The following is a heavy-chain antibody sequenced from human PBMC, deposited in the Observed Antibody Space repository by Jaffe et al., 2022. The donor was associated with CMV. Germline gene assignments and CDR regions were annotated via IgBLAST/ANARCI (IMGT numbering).Heavy chain of an antibody. Sequence: QVQLVQSGAEVKKPGASVKISCKASGYTFIRHYMHWVRQAPGQGLEWMGIINPSGGSTTYAQKFQGRVTMTRDTSTSTVYMEVSSLRSEDTAVYFCARDLTPELLITNGGYFDYWGQGTLVTVAS. CDR1: GYTFIRHY. D-gene: IGHD2-8*01. CDR3: ARDLTPELLITNGGYFDY. CDR2: INPSGGST. J-gene: IGHJ4*02. V-gene: IGHV1-46*01.